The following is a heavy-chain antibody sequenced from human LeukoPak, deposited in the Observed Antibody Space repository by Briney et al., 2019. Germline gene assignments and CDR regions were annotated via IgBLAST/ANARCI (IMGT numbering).Heavy chain of an antibody. CDR1: GFTFSSYW. D-gene: IGHD1-1*01. V-gene: IGHV3-74*01. CDR2: INSDGSST. Sequence: GGSLRLSCAASGFTFSSYWMHWVRQAPGKGLVWVSRINSDGSSTNYADSVKGRFTISRDNAKNTLYLQMNSLRAEDTAVYYCAGYNFRSHHFDYWGQGTLVTVSS. J-gene: IGHJ4*02. CDR3: AGYNFRSHHFDY.